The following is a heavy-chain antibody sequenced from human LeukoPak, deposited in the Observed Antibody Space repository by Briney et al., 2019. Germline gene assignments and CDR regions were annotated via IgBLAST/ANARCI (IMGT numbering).Heavy chain of an antibody. CDR2: IHYSGST. J-gene: IGHJ4*02. V-gene: IGHV4-59*12. CDR3: AREGSRGSLTY. CDR1: GGSIGSYY. Sequence: SETLSLTCTVSGGSIGSYYWSWVRQPPGKGLEWIGYIHYSGSTNYNPSLKSRVTTSIDTSKNQFSLQLNSVTPEDTAVYFCAREGSRGSLTYWGQGTLVTVSS. D-gene: IGHD3-16*02.